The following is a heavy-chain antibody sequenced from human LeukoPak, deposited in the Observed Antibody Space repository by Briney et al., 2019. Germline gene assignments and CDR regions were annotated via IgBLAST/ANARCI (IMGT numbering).Heavy chain of an antibody. Sequence: SGPTLVNPTQTLTLTCTFSGFSLSTSGMCVNWIRQPPGRALEWLALIDWDDDKYYSTSLKTRLTTSKDTSKNQVVLTMTNMDPVDTATYYCARMEGGYSYGRGFDIWGQGTMVTVSS. V-gene: IGHV2-70*01. D-gene: IGHD5-18*01. CDR2: IDWDDDK. J-gene: IGHJ3*02. CDR1: GFSLSTSGMC. CDR3: ARMEGGYSYGRGFDI.